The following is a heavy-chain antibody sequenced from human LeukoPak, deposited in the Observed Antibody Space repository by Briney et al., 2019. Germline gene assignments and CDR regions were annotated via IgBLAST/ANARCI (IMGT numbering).Heavy chain of an antibody. CDR3: ARDGSGEWPIGY. V-gene: IGHV3-7*01. Sequence: GSLRLSCAASGFTFSSKWMSWVRQAPGKGLEWVANIKYDGSEKYYVDSVKGRFTIPRDNAKNSLYLQMNSLRAEDTAVYYCARDGSGEWPIGYWGQGTLVTVSS. CDR2: IKYDGSEK. D-gene: IGHD3-10*01. CDR1: GFTFSSKW. J-gene: IGHJ4*02.